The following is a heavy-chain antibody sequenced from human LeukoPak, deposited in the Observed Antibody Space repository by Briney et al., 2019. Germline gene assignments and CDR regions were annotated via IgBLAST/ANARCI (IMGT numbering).Heavy chain of an antibody. CDR1: GGSMESYY. CDR3: ARGQLGSGMDDP. CDR2: MYYSGGT. Sequence: SETLSLTCTVSGGSMESYYRSWIRQPPGKGLEWIGYMYYSGGTKYNPSLKSRVTISVDTSKNQFSLKLTSVTAADTAVYYCARGQLGSGMDDPWGQGTLVTVSS. J-gene: IGHJ5*02. V-gene: IGHV4-59*01. D-gene: IGHD3-10*01.